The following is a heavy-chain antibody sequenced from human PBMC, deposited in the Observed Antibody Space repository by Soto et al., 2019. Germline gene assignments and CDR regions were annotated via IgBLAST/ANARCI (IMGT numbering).Heavy chain of an antibody. CDR1: GGSISSYY. D-gene: IGHD3-10*01. CDR3: ARRYYGSGFYFDY. CDR2: IYYSGGT. J-gene: IGHJ4*02. Sequence: SETLSLTCTVSGGSISSYYWSWIRQPPGKGLEWIGYIYYSGGTNYNPSLKSRVTISVDTSKNQFSLKLSSVTAADTAVYYCARRYYGSGFYFDYWGQGTLVTVSS. V-gene: IGHV4-59*12.